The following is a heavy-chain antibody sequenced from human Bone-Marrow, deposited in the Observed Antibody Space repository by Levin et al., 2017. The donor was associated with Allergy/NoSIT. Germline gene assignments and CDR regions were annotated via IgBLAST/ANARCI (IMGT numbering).Heavy chain of an antibody. CDR2: ISHRGST. J-gene: IGHJ5*02. Sequence: PSETLSLTCTVSGGSISNYYWNWIRQSPGKGLEWIGYISHRGSTNYNPSLKSRVTISLDTSKNQFSLTLNSVTAADTATYFCARSGDEFNWFDPWGQGTLVTVSS. CDR3: ARSGDEFNWFDP. D-gene: IGHD1-26*01. CDR1: GGSISNYY. V-gene: IGHV4-59*01.